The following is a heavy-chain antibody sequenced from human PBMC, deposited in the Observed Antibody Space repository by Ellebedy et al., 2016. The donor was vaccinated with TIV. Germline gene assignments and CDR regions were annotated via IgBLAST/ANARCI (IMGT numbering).Heavy chain of an antibody. J-gene: IGHJ6*03. D-gene: IGHD3-3*01. CDR1: GFTFSNYW. V-gene: IGHV3-74*01. CDR3: ASTRTIFGGTSYYYMDV. Sequence: GGSLRLXXAASGFTFSNYWMHWVRQAPGKGLVWVSRINSDGSTTNYADSVKGRFTISRDNAKNTLYLQMNSLRAEDTAVYYCASTRTIFGGTSYYYMDVWGKGTTVTISS. CDR2: INSDGSTT.